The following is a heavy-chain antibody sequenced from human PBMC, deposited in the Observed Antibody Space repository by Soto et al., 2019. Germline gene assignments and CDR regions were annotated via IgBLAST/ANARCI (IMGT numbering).Heavy chain of an antibody. CDR1: GFTFSSYA. CDR3: AKTVTVPVPKTPDY. D-gene: IGHD4-17*01. V-gene: IGHV3-23*01. CDR2: ISGSGGST. Sequence: GGSLRLSCAASGFTFSSYAMSWVRQAPGKGLEWVSAISGSGGSTYYADSVRGRFTISRDNSKNTLYLQMNSLRAEDTAVYYCAKTVTVPVPKTPDYWGQGTLVTVSS. J-gene: IGHJ4*02.